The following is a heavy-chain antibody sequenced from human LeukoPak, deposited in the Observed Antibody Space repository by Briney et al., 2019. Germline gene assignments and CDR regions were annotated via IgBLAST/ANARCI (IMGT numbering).Heavy chain of an antibody. D-gene: IGHD2-2*01. Sequence: SVKVSCKASGYTFTCCDISWVRQAPGQGLEWMGRIIPILGIANYAQKFQGRVTITADKSTSTAYMELSSLRSEDTAVYYCARGIVVVPAAIDAFDIWGQGTMVTVSS. CDR2: IIPILGIA. J-gene: IGHJ3*02. CDR1: GYTFTCCD. V-gene: IGHV1-69*04. CDR3: ARGIVVVPAAIDAFDI.